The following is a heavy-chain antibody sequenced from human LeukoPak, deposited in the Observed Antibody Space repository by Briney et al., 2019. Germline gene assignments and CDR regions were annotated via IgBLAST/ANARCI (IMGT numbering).Heavy chain of an antibody. CDR3: ARDLYPRRGNFDY. D-gene: IGHD2-8*01. Sequence: GGSLRLSCAASGFTFSTYAMSWVRQAPGKGLGWVSAIRGSGDSTNYADSADSVKGRFTISRDNSKNMLYLQMNSLRAEDTAVYYCARDLYPRRGNFDYWGQGTLVIVSS. V-gene: IGHV3-23*01. CDR2: IRGSGDSTNYA. J-gene: IGHJ4*02. CDR1: GFTFSTYA.